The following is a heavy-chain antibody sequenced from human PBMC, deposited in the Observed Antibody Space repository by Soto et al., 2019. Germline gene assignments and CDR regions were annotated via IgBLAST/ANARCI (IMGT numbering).Heavy chain of an antibody. J-gene: IGHJ3*02. CDR2: IYYSGST. V-gene: IGHV4-31*03. D-gene: IGHD6-6*01. CDR3: ARSPVSPRSIAARPGGAFDI. Sequence: QVQLQESGPGLVKPSQTLSLTCTVSGGSISSGGYYWSWIRQHPGKGLEWIRYIYYSGSTYYNPSLKIRVTISVDTSKNQFSLKLSSVTAADTAVYYCARSPVSPRSIAARPGGAFDIWGQGTMVTVSS. CDR1: GGSISSGGYY.